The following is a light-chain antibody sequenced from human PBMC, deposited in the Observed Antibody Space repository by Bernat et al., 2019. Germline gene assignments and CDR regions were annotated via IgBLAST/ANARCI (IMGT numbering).Light chain of an antibody. J-gene: IGKJ3*01. Sequence: DIQMTQPPSSLSASVGDRVTITCQASQDISNYLSWYQQKPGKAPKLLIYGAFTLQTGVPSRFSGSGSGTHFTLTISSLQPEDIASYYCQRYDDLPFTFGPGTKVELK. CDR1: QDISNY. CDR2: GAF. V-gene: IGKV1-33*01. CDR3: QRYDDLPFT.